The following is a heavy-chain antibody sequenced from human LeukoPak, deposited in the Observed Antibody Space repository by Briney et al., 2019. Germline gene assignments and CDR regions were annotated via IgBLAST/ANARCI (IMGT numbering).Heavy chain of an antibody. V-gene: IGHV3-21*01. D-gene: IGHD2-21*02. CDR3: ARHRGGGDPYYFDY. CDR1: GFTFSSYT. J-gene: IGHJ4*02. Sequence: PGGSLRLSCAASGFTFSSYTMNWVRQAPGKGLEWVSSISSSSSYIYYADSVKGRFTISRDNAKNSLHLQMNSLRAEDTAVYYCARHRGGGDPYYFDYWGQGTLVTVSS. CDR2: ISSSSSYI.